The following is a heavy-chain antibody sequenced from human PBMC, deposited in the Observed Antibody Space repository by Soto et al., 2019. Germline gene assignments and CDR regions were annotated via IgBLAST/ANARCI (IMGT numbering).Heavy chain of an antibody. V-gene: IGHV3-21*01. CDR1: GFTFSSYS. CDR3: ARDVYYDILTGSDYYGMDV. Sequence: GGSLRLSCAASGFTFSSYSMNWVRQAPGKGLEWVSSISSSSSYIYYADSVKGRFTISRDNAKNSLYLQMNSLRAEDTAVYYCARDVYYDILTGSDYYGMDVWGQGTTVTVSS. J-gene: IGHJ6*02. CDR2: ISSSSSYI. D-gene: IGHD3-9*01.